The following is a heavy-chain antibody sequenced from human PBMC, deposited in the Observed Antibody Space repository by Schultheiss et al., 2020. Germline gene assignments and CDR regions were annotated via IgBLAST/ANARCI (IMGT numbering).Heavy chain of an antibody. Sequence: GESLKISCSASGFTFSSYGMHWVRQAPGKGLEWVAVISYDGSNKYYADSVKGRFTISRDNSKNTLYLQMNSLRAEDTAVYYCAQGGEFGSYYEESFDYWGQGTLVTVSS. J-gene: IGHJ4*02. CDR2: ISYDGSNK. V-gene: IGHV3-30*03. CDR1: GFTFSSYG. D-gene: IGHD1-26*01. CDR3: AQGGEFGSYYEESFDY.